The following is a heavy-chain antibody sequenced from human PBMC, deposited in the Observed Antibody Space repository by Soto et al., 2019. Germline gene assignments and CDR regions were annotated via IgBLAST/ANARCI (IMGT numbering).Heavy chain of an antibody. CDR1: GGSISSGGYY. V-gene: IGHV4-31*03. J-gene: IGHJ5*02. CDR2: IYYNGNT. CDR3: ARCSLVVIPVPGFDP. D-gene: IGHD2-15*01. Sequence: SETLSLTCTVSGGSISSGGYYWSWIRQHPGRGLEWIGYIYYNGNTYYNPSLKSRVTVSVDTSKNQFSLNVRSVTAADTAVYYCARCSLVVIPVPGFDPWGQGTLVTAPQ.